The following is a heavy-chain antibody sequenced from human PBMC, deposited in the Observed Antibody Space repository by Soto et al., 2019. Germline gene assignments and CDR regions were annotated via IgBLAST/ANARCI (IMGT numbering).Heavy chain of an antibody. CDR2: INGDGSST. D-gene: IGHD2-15*01. CDR1: GFTLSSSG. V-gene: IGHV3-74*01. Sequence: GGSLKISSASCGFTLSSSGVPWFRHAQGKGLVWVSRINGDGSSTTYADSVKGRFTISRDNAKNTLYLQMNSLRAEDTAVYYCARRSCSGGDCHHVDYWGQGTLVTVSS. CDR3: ARRSCSGGDCHHVDY. J-gene: IGHJ4*02.